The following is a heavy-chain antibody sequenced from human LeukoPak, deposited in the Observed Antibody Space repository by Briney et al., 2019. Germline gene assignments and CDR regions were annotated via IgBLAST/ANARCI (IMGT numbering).Heavy chain of an antibody. D-gene: IGHD3-10*01. CDR3: TTDVLWFGESPRY. Sequence: GGSLRLSCVASGFTFSNAWMSWVRQAPGKGLEWVGRIKSKTDGGTTDYAAPVKGRFTISRDDSKNTLYLQMNSLKTEDTAVYYCTTDVLWFGESPRYWGQGTLVTVSS. CDR2: IKSKTDGGTT. CDR1: GFTFSNAW. V-gene: IGHV3-15*01. J-gene: IGHJ4*02.